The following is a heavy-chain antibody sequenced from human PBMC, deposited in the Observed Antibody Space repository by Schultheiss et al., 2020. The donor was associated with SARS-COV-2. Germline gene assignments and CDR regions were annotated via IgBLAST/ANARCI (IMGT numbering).Heavy chain of an antibody. CDR1: GFTVSSNY. Sequence: GGSLRLSCAASGFTVSSNYMSWVRQAPGKGLEWVSVIYSGGSTYYADSVKGRFTISRDNAKNSLYLQMNSLRAEDTAVYYCARGPDYGDYGRFFDYWGQGTLVTVSS. CDR3: ARGPDYGDYGRFFDY. CDR2: IYSGGST. J-gene: IGHJ4*02. D-gene: IGHD4-17*01. V-gene: IGHV3-53*01.